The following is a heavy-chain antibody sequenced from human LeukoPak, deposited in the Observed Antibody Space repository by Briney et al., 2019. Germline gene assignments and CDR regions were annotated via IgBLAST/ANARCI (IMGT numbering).Heavy chain of an antibody. CDR2: ISGSGGST. Sequence: PGGSLRLSCAASGFTFSSYWMSWVRQAPGKGLEWVSAISGSGGSTYYADSVKGRFTISRDNSKNTLYLQMNSLRAEDTAVYYCAKDLSIFGGPSALDAFDIWGQGTMVTVSS. J-gene: IGHJ3*02. CDR3: AKDLSIFGGPSALDAFDI. D-gene: IGHD3-3*01. V-gene: IGHV3-23*01. CDR1: GFTFSSYW.